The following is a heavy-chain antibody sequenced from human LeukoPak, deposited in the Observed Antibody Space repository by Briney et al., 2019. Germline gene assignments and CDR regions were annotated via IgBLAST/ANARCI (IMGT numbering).Heavy chain of an antibody. J-gene: IGHJ4*02. CDR1: GFTFSSYS. CDR2: ISSSSSYI. Sequence: GGSLRLSCAASGFTFSSYSMNWVRQAPGKGLEWVSSISSSSSYIYYADSVKGRFTISRENAKNSLYLQMNSLRAGDTAVYYCARGGRYGGKSPIDYWGQGTLVTVSS. V-gene: IGHV3-21*01. CDR3: ARGGRYGGKSPIDY. D-gene: IGHD4-23*01.